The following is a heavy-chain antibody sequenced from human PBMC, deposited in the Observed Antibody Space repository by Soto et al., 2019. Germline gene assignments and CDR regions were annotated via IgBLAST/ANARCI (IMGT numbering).Heavy chain of an antibody. CDR2: INAGNGNT. Sequence: ASVKVSCNASGYTFPSYAMHWVRQAPGQRLEWMGWINAGNGNTKYSQKFQGRVTITRDTSASTAYMELSSLRSEDTAVYYCARVLGIAVAGTEWFDPWGQGTLVTVSS. J-gene: IGHJ5*02. CDR1: GYTFPSYA. D-gene: IGHD6-19*01. CDR3: ARVLGIAVAGTEWFDP. V-gene: IGHV1-3*01.